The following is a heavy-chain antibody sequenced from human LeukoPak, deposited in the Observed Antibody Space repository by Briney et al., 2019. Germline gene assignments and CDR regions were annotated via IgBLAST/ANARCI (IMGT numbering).Heavy chain of an antibody. V-gene: IGHV4-61*08. Sequence: PSETLSLTCTVSGGSINSGGYYWSWIRQHPGKGLEWIGYIYYSGSTDYNPSLKSRVTISVDTSKNQFSLKLSSVTAADTAVYYCARFLGSGIRYFDYWGQGTLVTVSS. D-gene: IGHD3-16*01. CDR3: ARFLGSGIRYFDY. J-gene: IGHJ4*02. CDR2: IYYSGST. CDR1: GGSINSGGYY.